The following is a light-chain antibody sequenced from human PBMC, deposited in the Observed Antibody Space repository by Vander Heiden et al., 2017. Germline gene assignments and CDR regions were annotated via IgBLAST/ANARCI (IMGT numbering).Light chain of an antibody. Sequence: DIMLTPSPAALSLSTGEKATLSCRASQSISNYLAWYQQKPGKAPRLLIYDASNRATGIPARFSGSGSGTDFTLTISSLEPEDFAVYYCQQRSNWRLTFGEGTKVEIK. CDR2: DAS. CDR3: QQRSNWRLT. V-gene: IGKV3-11*01. J-gene: IGKJ4*02. CDR1: QSISNY.